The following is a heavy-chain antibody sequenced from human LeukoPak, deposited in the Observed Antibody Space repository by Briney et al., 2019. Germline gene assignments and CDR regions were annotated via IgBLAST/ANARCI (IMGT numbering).Heavy chain of an antibody. Sequence: SQTLSLTCTVSGGSISSGDYYWSWIRQPPGKGLEWIGYIYYSGSTYYNPSLKSRVTISVDTSKNQFSLKLSPVTAADTAVYYCASAIVVVPAAIPNWFDPWGQGTLVTVSS. V-gene: IGHV4-30-4*01. J-gene: IGHJ5*02. CDR2: IYYSGST. D-gene: IGHD2-2*02. CDR3: ASAIVVVPAAIPNWFDP. CDR1: GGSISSGDYY.